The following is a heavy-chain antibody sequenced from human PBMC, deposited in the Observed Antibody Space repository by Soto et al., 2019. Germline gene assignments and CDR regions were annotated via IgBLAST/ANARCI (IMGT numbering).Heavy chain of an antibody. D-gene: IGHD1-26*01. CDR2: ISSSSSYI. CDR3: ARGGVGPTTVYFDY. Sequence: GGSLRLSYAASGLTFSSYTMNWVLQAPGKGLEWVSFISSSSSYIYYADSVKGRFTISRDNAKNSPYLQMNSLRAEDTAVYYCARGGVGPTTVYFDYWGQGTLVTVSS. CDR1: GLTFSSYT. J-gene: IGHJ4*02. V-gene: IGHV3-21*01.